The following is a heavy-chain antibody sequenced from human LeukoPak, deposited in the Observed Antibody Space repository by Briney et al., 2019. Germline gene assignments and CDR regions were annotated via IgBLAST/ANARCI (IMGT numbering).Heavy chain of an antibody. V-gene: IGHV3-33*06. J-gene: IGHJ1*01. CDR2: IWYDGSKK. CDR1: GFTFSTYG. Sequence: GGSLRLSCAASGFTFSTYGMHWVRQVPGKGLEWVAIIWYDGSKKYYADSVKGRFTISRDNSKNTLYLQMNSLRAEDTAVYYCAKDLYDSNGYPTFQHWGQGTLVTVSS. CDR3: AKDLYDSNGYPTFQH. D-gene: IGHD3-22*01.